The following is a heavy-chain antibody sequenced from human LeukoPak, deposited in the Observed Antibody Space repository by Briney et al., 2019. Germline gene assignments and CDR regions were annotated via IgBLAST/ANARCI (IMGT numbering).Heavy chain of an antibody. V-gene: IGHV3-53*01. Sequence: GGSLRLSCAASGFTVSSNYMSWVRQAPGKGLEWVSVIYSGGSTYYADSVKGRFTISRDNSKNTLYLQMNRLRAEDTAVYYCASGPSYCSSTSCYSDYYYGMDVWGQGTMVTVSS. J-gene: IGHJ6*02. D-gene: IGHD2-2*01. CDR3: ASGPSYCSSTSCYSDYYYGMDV. CDR1: GFTVSSNY. CDR2: IYSGGST.